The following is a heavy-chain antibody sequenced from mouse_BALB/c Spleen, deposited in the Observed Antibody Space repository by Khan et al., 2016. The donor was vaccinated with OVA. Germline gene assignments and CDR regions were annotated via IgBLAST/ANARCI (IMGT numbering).Heavy chain of an antibody. CDR2: INTYTGEP. CDR3: AGMKPYWYFDD. V-gene: IGHV9-3-1*01. Sequence: QIQLVQSGPELKKPGETVKISCKASGYTFTNYGMNWVKQAPGKGLKWMGWINTYTGEPTYADDFRGRFAFSLETSASTASLQINNLKNEDTAIFFCAGMKPYWYFDDWGAGTTVTVSS. CDR1: GYTFTNYG. J-gene: IGHJ1*01.